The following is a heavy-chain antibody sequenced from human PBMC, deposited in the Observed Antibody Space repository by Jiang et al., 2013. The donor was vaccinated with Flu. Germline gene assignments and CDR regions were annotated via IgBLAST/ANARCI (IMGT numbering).Heavy chain of an antibody. V-gene: IGHV4-61*01. CDR1: GGSVSSGSYY. CDR2: IYYSGST. Sequence: ELLKPSETLSLTCTVSGGSVSSGSYYWSWIRQPPGKGLEWIGYIYYSGSTNYNPSLKSRVTISVDTSKNQFSLKLSSVTAADTAVYYCARWEAAGLNWFDPWGQGTLVTVSS. D-gene: IGHD6-13*01. CDR3: ARWEAAGLNWFDP. J-gene: IGHJ5*02.